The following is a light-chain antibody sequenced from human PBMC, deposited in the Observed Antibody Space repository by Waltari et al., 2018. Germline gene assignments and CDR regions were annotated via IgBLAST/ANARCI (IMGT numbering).Light chain of an antibody. CDR1: PSISYW. CDR2: KAS. CDR3: QQFYRYPLT. Sequence: DIQMTPSPSTLSASVGDRVTITCRATPSISYWLALYQHKPGKAPNLLIYKASNLKSGVPSRFSGSGSGTEFTLTISSLQPDDCGTYYCQQFYRYPLTFGGGTKVEI. J-gene: IGKJ4*01. V-gene: IGKV1-5*03.